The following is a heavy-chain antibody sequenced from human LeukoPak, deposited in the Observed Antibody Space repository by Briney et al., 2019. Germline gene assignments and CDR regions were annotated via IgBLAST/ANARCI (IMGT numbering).Heavy chain of an antibody. CDR2: IKSDGSEK. CDR1: AFTFSNYW. CDR3: AKGRVTYDY. Sequence: GGSLRLSCAASAFTFSNYWMSWVRQAPGKGLEWVASIKSDGSEKYYVDSVKGRFTISRDHAKNSLYLQMNSLRAEDTAVYYCAKGRVTYDYWGQGTLVTVSS. J-gene: IGHJ4*02. V-gene: IGHV3-7*01. D-gene: IGHD4-11*01.